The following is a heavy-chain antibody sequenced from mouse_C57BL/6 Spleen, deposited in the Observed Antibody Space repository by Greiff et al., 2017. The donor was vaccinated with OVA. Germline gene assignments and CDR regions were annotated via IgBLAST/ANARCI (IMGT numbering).Heavy chain of an antibody. J-gene: IGHJ2*01. Sequence: EVQRVESGPELVKPGASVKISCKASGYTFTGYYMNWVKQSHGKSLEWIGDINPNNGGTSYNQKFKGKATLTVDKSSSTAYMELRSLTSEDSAVYYCARSYSNPYYFDYWGQGTTLTVSS. CDR2: INPNNGGT. V-gene: IGHV1-26*01. CDR1: GYTFTGYY. CDR3: ARSYSNPYYFDY. D-gene: IGHD2-5*01.